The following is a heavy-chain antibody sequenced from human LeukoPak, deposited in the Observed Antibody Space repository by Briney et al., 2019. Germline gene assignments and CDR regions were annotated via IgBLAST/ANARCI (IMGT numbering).Heavy chain of an antibody. V-gene: IGHV3-23*01. Sequence: GGSLRLSCAASGFTFSSSAMSWVCQAPGKGLEWVSAISNNGGYTYYADSVQGRFTISRDNSKSTLCLQMNSLRAEDTAVYYCARQLGYCSDGSCYFPYWGQGTLVTVSS. D-gene: IGHD2-15*01. CDR2: ISNNGGYT. CDR1: GFTFSSSA. J-gene: IGHJ4*02. CDR3: ARQLGYCSDGSCYFPY.